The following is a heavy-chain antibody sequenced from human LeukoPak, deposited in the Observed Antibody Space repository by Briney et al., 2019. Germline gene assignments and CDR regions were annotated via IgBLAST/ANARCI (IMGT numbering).Heavy chain of an antibody. Sequence: SETLSLTCTVSGGSISSSSYYWGWIRQPPGKGLEWIGSIYYSGSTYYNPSLKRRVTISADTSKNQFSLKLSSVTAADTAVYYCARVAEIVVVPAASYYFDYWGQGTLVTVSS. CDR1: GGSISSSSYY. D-gene: IGHD2-2*01. V-gene: IGHV4-39*07. J-gene: IGHJ4*02. CDR2: IYYSGST. CDR3: ARVAEIVVVPAASYYFDY.